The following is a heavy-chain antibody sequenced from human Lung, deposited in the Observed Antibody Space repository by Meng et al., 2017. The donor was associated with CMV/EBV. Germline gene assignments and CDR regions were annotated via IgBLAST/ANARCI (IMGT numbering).Heavy chain of an antibody. CDR2: INSGGTTK. D-gene: IGHD3-3*01. Sequence: SXVASGFTLSSYEMNWVRQAPGKGLEWLSYINSGGTTKKYADSVKGRFTISRDNAKNSLNLQMSSLRAEDTAVYYCAREYYDFWSGNSREAFDIWGQGTTVXVSS. CDR3: AREYYDFWSGNSREAFDI. V-gene: IGHV3-48*03. J-gene: IGHJ3*02. CDR1: GFTLSSYE.